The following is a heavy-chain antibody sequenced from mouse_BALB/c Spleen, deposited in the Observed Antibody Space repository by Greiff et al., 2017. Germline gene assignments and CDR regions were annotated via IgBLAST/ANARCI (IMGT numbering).Heavy chain of an antibody. D-gene: IGHD1-1*01. V-gene: IGHV1-15*01. CDR1: GYTFTDYE. Sequence: QVQLQQSGAELVRPGASVTLSCKASGYTFTDYEMHWVKQTPVHGLEWIGAIDPETGGTAYNQKFKGKATLTADKSSSTAYMELRSLTSEDSAVYYCTREGVITTGDDYWGQGTTLTVSS. CDR3: TREGVITTGDDY. CDR2: IDPETGGT. J-gene: IGHJ2*01.